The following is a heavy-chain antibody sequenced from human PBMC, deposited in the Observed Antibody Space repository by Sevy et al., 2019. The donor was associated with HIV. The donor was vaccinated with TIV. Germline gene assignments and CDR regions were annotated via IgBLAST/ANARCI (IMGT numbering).Heavy chain of an antibody. CDR2: TRNKVNSYTT. Sequence: GGSLRLSCAASGFSLSDHYMDWVRQAPGKGLEWIGRTRNKVNSYTTEYAASVKGRFTISRDDSKNSLYLEMNSLKTEDMAVYYCIRPLVGATRGFEYWGQGTLVTVSS. CDR3: IRPLVGATRGFEY. V-gene: IGHV3-72*01. D-gene: IGHD1-26*01. CDR1: GFSLSDHY. J-gene: IGHJ4*02.